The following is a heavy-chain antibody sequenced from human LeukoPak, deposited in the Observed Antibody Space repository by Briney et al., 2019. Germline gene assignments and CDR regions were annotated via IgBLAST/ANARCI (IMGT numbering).Heavy chain of an antibody. Sequence: GGSLKISCKGSGYSFTSYWIGWVRQMPGKGLEWVGIIYPGDSDTRYSPSFQGQVTISADKSISTAYLQWSSLKASDTAMYYCARRGAHYGSGSYYSFDYWGQGTLVTVSS. CDR3: ARRGAHYGSGSYYSFDY. D-gene: IGHD3-10*01. V-gene: IGHV5-51*01. CDR1: GYSFTSYW. J-gene: IGHJ4*02. CDR2: IYPGDSDT.